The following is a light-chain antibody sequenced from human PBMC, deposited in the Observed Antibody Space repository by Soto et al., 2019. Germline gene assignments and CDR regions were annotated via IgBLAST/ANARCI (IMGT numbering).Light chain of an antibody. CDR3: QQYNNWPRA. Sequence: EIVMTQSPATLSVSPGERATLSCRASQSVSSNLAWYQPKPGQAPRLIIYGASTRATGIPARFSGSGSGTEFTLTISSLQSEDFAVYYCQQYNNWPRAFGQGTKVEIK. CDR1: QSVSSN. J-gene: IGKJ1*01. CDR2: GAS. V-gene: IGKV3-15*01.